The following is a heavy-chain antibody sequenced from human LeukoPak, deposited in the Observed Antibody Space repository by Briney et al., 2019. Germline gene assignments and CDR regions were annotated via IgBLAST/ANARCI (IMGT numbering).Heavy chain of an antibody. V-gene: IGHV3-7*01. CDR2: INQDGGEK. D-gene: IGHD5-18*01. CDR3: ARDERGYSYVDY. Sequence: GGSLRLSCAGSGFTFSTYWMTWVRQAPGKGLEWVANINQDGGEKYYVDSVKGRFTISRDNAKNSLSLQMNSLRAEDTAVYYCARDERGYSYVDYWGQGTLVTVSS. CDR1: GFTFSTYW. J-gene: IGHJ4*02.